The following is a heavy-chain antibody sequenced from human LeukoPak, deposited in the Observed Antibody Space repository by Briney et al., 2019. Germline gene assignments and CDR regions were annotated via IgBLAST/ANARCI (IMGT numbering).Heavy chain of an antibody. D-gene: IGHD3-16*01. CDR2: MNQDGSEK. CDR1: GFTFSDSW. J-gene: IGHJ6*02. CDR3: ATYTHWVAGDV. Sequence: AESLRLSCAASGFTFSDSWMSWVRQAPGKGLEWVANMNQDGSEKDYVDSVKGRFTISRDNARNSLYLQMGSLRAEDTAVYYCATYTHWVAGDVWGQGTTVTVSS. V-gene: IGHV3-7*01.